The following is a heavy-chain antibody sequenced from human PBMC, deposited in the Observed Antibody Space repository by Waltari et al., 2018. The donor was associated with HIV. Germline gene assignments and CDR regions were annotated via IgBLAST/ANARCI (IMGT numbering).Heavy chain of an antibody. CDR1: GYTFTSYG. V-gene: IGHV1-18*01. Sequence: QVQLVQSGAEVKKPGASVKVSCKASGYTFTSYGISWVRQAPGQGLEWMGWISAYNGNTNYAQKLQGRVTMTTDTSTSTAYMELRSLRSDDTAVYYCARERSRWPYYYDSSGSKGAFDIWGQGTMVTVSS. J-gene: IGHJ3*02. CDR2: ISAYNGNT. CDR3: ARERSRWPYYYDSSGSKGAFDI. D-gene: IGHD3-22*01.